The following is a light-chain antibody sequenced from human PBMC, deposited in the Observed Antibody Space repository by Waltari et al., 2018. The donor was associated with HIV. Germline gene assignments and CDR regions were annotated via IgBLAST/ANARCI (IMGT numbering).Light chain of an antibody. CDR3: AAWDDSLNEWL. Sequence: QSVLTQPPSASGTPGQGVTLSRSGCSSNIGSNTVNWYQQLPGKAPKLLHYSHNQRPPGIRGRFYRSKSGTAASLAISGLQSEDEADYYCAAWDDSLNEWLFGGGTKLTVL. CDR2: SHN. J-gene: IGLJ2*01. V-gene: IGLV1-44*01. CDR1: SSNIGSNT.